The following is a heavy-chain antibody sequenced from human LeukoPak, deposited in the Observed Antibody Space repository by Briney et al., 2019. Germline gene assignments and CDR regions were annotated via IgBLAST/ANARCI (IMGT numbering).Heavy chain of an antibody. CDR3: ARLRKWSYYFDY. V-gene: IGHV4-59*01. D-gene: IGHD2-15*01. Sequence: SETLSLTCTVSGASFSSYYWSWIRQSPGKGLEWIGYIYYSGSTNYNSSLKSRVTISLDTSKNQFSLKLSSVTAADTAVYYCARLRKWSYYFDYWGQGALVTVSS. CDR2: IYYSGST. CDR1: GASFSSYY. J-gene: IGHJ4*02.